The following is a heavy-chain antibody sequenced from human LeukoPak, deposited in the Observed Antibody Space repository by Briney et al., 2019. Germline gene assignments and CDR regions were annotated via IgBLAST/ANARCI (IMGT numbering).Heavy chain of an antibody. D-gene: IGHD6-6*01. CDR3: ARGRASSRYFDY. Sequence: PSETLSLTCTVSGVSISCYYWSWIRQPPGKGLEWIAFIYYSGSTNYNPSLKSRVTISVDTSKNQLSLKLSSVTAADTAVYYCARGRASSRYFDYWGQGTLVTVSS. CDR2: IYYSGST. J-gene: IGHJ4*02. CDR1: GVSISCYY. V-gene: IGHV4-59*01.